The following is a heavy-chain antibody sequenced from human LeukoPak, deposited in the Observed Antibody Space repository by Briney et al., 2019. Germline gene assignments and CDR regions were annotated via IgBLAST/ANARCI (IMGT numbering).Heavy chain of an antibody. J-gene: IGHJ4*02. CDR2: INHSGST. V-gene: IGHV4-34*01. D-gene: IGHD6-19*01. CDR3: ARVRAVAGWSRYYFYY. Sequence: SETLSLTCRVYGGSFSGYFWSRTRQPPGKGLEWIGEINHSGSTNYNPSLKSRVTISVDTSKNQFSLKLSSVTAADTAVYYCARVRAVAGWSRYYFYYWGQGTLVTVSS. CDR1: GGSFSGYF.